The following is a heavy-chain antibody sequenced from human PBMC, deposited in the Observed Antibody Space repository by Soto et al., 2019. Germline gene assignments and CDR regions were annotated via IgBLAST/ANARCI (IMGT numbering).Heavy chain of an antibody. CDR3: ARLRGPHPDDY. J-gene: IGHJ4*02. V-gene: IGHV1-2*02. CDR2: INPNSGGT. D-gene: IGHD3-16*01. CDR1: GYTFNGSY. Sequence: ASVKVSCKASGYTFNGSYMHWVRQAPGQGLEWMGWINPNSGGTNYAQRFQGRVTMTRDTSISTAYMELSRLRSDDTAVYYCARLRGPHPDDYWGKGTLVTVSS.